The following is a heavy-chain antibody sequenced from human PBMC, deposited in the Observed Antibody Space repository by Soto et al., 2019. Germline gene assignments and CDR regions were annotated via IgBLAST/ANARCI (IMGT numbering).Heavy chain of an antibody. CDR2: INPILSMS. D-gene: IGHD3-10*01. V-gene: IGHV1-69*02. J-gene: IGHJ4*02. CDR1: GDTFTFYS. CDR3: ASSYGSGYRAFDY. Sequence: QVQLVQSGAEVKKPGSSVRVSCKASGDTFTFYSINWVRQAPGLGLEWMGRINPILSMSNYAQRFQGRVTMTADKSTSTAYLELSSLRSEDTAMYYCASSYGSGYRAFDYWGQGAVVTVSS.